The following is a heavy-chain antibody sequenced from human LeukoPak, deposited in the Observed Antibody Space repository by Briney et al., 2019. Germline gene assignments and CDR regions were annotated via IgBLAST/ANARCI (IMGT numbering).Heavy chain of an antibody. CDR3: ARPNYPGGSGSYGGPNWFDP. Sequence: PSETLSLTCTVSGGSISSYYWSWIRQPPGKGLEWIGYIYYSGSTNYNPSLKSRVTISVDTSKNQFSLKLSSVTAADTAVYYCARPNYPGGSGSYGGPNWFDPWGQGTLVTVSS. CDR2: IYYSGST. CDR1: GGSISSYY. D-gene: IGHD3-10*01. V-gene: IGHV4-59*01. J-gene: IGHJ5*02.